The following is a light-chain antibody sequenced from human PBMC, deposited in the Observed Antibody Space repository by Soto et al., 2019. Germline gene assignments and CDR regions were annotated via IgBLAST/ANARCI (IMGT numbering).Light chain of an antibody. J-gene: IGLJ1*01. CDR3: FSYTSSGTYV. V-gene: IGLV2-14*01. Sequence: QSALTQSASVSGSPGQSITISCTGTSSDVGNYKYVSWYQQHPGKAPKLMIYEVSNRPSGVSNRFSGSKSGNTASLTISGLQAGDETDYYCFSYTSSGTYVFGTGTKVTVL. CDR1: SSDVGNYKY. CDR2: EVS.